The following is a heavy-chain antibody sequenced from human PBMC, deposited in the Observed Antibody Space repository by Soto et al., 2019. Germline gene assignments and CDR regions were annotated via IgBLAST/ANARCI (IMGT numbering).Heavy chain of an antibody. V-gene: IGHV5-51*01. Sequence: GESLKISCKGSGYSFTSYWIGWVRQMPGKGLEWMGIIYPGDSDTRYSPSFQGQVTISADKSISTAYLQWSSLKASDTAMYYCAVSGLLFYGVRSGFDPWGQGTLVTVSS. J-gene: IGHJ5*02. D-gene: IGHD4-17*01. CDR2: IYPGDSDT. CDR1: GYSFTSYW. CDR3: AVSGLLFYGVRSGFDP.